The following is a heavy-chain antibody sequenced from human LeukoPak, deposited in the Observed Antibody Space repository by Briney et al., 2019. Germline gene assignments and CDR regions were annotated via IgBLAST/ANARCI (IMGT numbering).Heavy chain of an antibody. CDR3: ARFATRDFDF. CDR2: INYSGSS. CDR1: GGSINSYY. D-gene: IGHD2-2*01. V-gene: IGHV4-59*12. Sequence: MASETLSLICTVSGGSINSYYWTWIRQPPGKGLEWIGYINYSGSSHYNPTLKSRVTLSVDTSKNQFSLKLTSVTAAGTAVYYCARFATRDFDFWGQGSLVAVSS. J-gene: IGHJ4*02.